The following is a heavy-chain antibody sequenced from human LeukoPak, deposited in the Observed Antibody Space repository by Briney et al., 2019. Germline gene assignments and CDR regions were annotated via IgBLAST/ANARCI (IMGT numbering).Heavy chain of an antibody. J-gene: IGHJ4*02. V-gene: IGHV3-30*03. Sequence: GGSLRLSCAASGFIFNNYAIHWVRQAPGKGLQWVAVISPDGTQKYDADSVKGRFTISRDNSQRILYLQMNTLRTEDTAVYYCARNLVGSGYYFDYWGQGTLVTVSS. D-gene: IGHD3-22*01. CDR3: ARNLVGSGYYFDY. CDR2: ISPDGTQK. CDR1: GFIFNNYA.